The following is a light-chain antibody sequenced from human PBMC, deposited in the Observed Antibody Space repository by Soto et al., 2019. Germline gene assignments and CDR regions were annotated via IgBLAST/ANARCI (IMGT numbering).Light chain of an antibody. CDR3: QKYNNWPPIT. Sequence: ERLITHSPATLSVPPEERATLSCSASQSVSSNLAWYQQKPGQAPRLLIYGASTRATGIPARFSGSGSGTEFTLTISSLQSEDFAVYYCQKYNNWPPITFGQGTRLDI. CDR1: QSVSSN. J-gene: IGKJ5*01. CDR2: GAS. V-gene: IGKV3-15*01.